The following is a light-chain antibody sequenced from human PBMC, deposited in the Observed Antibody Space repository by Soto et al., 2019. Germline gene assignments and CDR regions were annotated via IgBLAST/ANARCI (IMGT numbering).Light chain of an antibody. CDR1: QSFSTY. CDR2: AAS. Sequence: EIVLTHSPATLALSSVERVDVXVRASQSFSTYLAWYQQRPGQAPRLLIYAASTRATGVPDRFSGSGSGTDFTLAISRLAPEDFAVYYCQQYGSSPHHFGQGTRLEIK. J-gene: IGKJ5*01. CDR3: QQYGSSPHH. V-gene: IGKV3-20*01.